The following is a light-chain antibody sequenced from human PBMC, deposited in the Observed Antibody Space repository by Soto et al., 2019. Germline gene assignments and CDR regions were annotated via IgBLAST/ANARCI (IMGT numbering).Light chain of an antibody. Sequence: IQMTQSPSTLSASLGGRVTITCRASQGISTYLNWYQQKPGKAPKLLIYAASSLQSGVPPRFSGSGSGTDFTLAISSLQPEDSATYYCLQDINYPWAFGQGTKVDIK. CDR2: AAS. CDR1: QGISTY. V-gene: IGKV1-6*01. CDR3: LQDINYPWA. J-gene: IGKJ1*01.